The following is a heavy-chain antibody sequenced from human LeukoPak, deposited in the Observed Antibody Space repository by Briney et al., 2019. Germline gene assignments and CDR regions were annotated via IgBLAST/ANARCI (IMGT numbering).Heavy chain of an antibody. Sequence: GGSLRLSCAASGFTFDDYGMGWVRQAPGKGLEWVSGINWNGGSTGYADSVKGRFTISRDNAKNSLYLQMNSLRAEDTALYYCARVHSYYYGMDVWGQGTTVTVSS. V-gene: IGHV3-20*04. CDR3: ARVHSYYYGMDV. CDR1: GFTFDDYG. CDR2: INWNGGST. J-gene: IGHJ6*02.